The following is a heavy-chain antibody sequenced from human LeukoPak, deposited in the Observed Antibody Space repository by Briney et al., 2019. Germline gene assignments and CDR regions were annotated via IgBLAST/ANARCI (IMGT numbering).Heavy chain of an antibody. CDR1: GGSLSGYY. D-gene: IGHD1-1*01. J-gene: IGHJ5*02. CDR2: INHSGST. CDR3: ARGRITKYNWFDP. Sequence: SEALSVTCVVYGGSLSGYYWSWIRQPPGKGLGWIGEINHSGSTNYNPSLKRRVTISVDTSKHQFSLKLSSVTAADTAVYYCARGRITKYNWFDPWGQGTLVTVSS. V-gene: IGHV4-34*01.